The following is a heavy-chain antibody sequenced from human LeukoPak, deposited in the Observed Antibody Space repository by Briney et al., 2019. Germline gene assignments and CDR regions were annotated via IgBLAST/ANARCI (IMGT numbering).Heavy chain of an antibody. D-gene: IGHD6-19*01. J-gene: IGHJ4*02. Sequence: AESLKISCKGSGYSFTSYWIGWVRQMPGKGLEWMGIIYPGDSDTRYSPSFQGQVTISADKSISTAYLQWSSLKASDTAMYYCARRAVAATYYFDYWGQGTLVTVSS. CDR3: ARRAVAATYYFDY. V-gene: IGHV5-51*01. CDR2: IYPGDSDT. CDR1: GYSFTSYW.